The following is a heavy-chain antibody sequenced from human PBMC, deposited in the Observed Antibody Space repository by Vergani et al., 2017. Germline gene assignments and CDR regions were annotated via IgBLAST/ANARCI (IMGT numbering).Heavy chain of an antibody. D-gene: IGHD1-14*01. Sequence: QVQLVQSGAEVKKPGASVKVSCKVSGYTLTELSMHWVRQAPGKGLEWMGGFDPEDGETIYAQKFQGRVTMTEDTSTDTAYMELSSLRSEDTAVYYCATDNRGLYAQNFFTQPHYYYGMDVWDQGTTVTVSS. CDR3: ATDNRGLYAQNFFTQPHYYYGMDV. J-gene: IGHJ6*02. CDR2: FDPEDGET. V-gene: IGHV1-24*01. CDR1: GYTLTELS.